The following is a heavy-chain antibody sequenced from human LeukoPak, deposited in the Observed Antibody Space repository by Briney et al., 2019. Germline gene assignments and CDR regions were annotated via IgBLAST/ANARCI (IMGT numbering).Heavy chain of an antibody. CDR1: GGSISSSSYY. D-gene: IGHD3-16*01. CDR2: IYYSGST. CDR3: ASLTLTYYFDY. V-gene: IGHV4-39*01. J-gene: IGHJ4*02. Sequence: SETLSLTCTVSGGSISSSSYYWGWIRQPPGKGLEWIGSIYYSGSTYYNPSPKSRVTISVDTSKDQFSLKLSSVTAADTAVYYCASLTLTYYFDYWGQGTLVTVSS.